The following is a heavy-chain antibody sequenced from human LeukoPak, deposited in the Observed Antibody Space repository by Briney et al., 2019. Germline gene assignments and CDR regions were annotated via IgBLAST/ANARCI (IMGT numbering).Heavy chain of an antibody. CDR3: ATECRYDYVWGSYYY. Sequence: GASVKVSCKASGYPFTTYDINWVRQAPGQGLEWVAWMNPNSGGTVYAQKFQGRVTMTEDTSTDTAYMELSSLRSEDTAVYYCATECRYDYVWGSYYYWGQGTLVTVSS. D-gene: IGHD3-16*01. CDR2: MNPNSGGT. V-gene: IGHV1-8*01. CDR1: GYPFTTYD. J-gene: IGHJ4*02.